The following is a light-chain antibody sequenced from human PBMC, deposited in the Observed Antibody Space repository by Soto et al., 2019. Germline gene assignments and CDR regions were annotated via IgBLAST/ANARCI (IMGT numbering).Light chain of an antibody. Sequence: SALTQPAAVSGSPGQAITISCSGTSSGVGAFNYVSWYQQHPGKAPKLMIYDVSNRPSGVSNRFSGSKSGNTASLTISGLRAEDEADYYCNSYTSNNTYVFGTGTKVTVL. CDR3: NSYTSNNTYV. CDR1: SSGVGAFNY. CDR2: DVS. J-gene: IGLJ1*01. V-gene: IGLV2-14*03.